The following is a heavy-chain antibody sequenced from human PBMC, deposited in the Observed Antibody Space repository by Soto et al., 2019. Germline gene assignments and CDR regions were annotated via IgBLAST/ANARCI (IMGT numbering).Heavy chain of an antibody. CDR2: INHSGST. CDR3: ARAFGIAAAGEIIDY. D-gene: IGHD6-13*01. J-gene: IGHJ4*02. V-gene: IGHV4-34*01. CDR1: GGSFSGYY. Sequence: QVQLQQWGAGLLKPSETLSLTCAVYGGSFSGYYWSWIRQPPGKGLEWIGEINHSGSTNYNPSLKRRVTISVDTSKNQFSLKLSSVTAADTAVYYCARAFGIAAAGEIIDYWGQGTLVTVSS.